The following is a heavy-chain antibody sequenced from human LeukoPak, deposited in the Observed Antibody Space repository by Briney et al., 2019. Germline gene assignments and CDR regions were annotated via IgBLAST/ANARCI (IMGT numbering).Heavy chain of an antibody. Sequence: PGGSLRLSCAASGFTVSSNYMSWVRQAPGKGLEWVSAFYSGETTYYADSVKGRFTISRDNSQNTLYLQMNSLRAEDTAVYYCAREGSDWNYYYYLDVWGKGTTVTISS. CDR1: GFTVSSNY. CDR3: AREGSDWNYYYYLDV. D-gene: IGHD6-19*01. J-gene: IGHJ6*03. V-gene: IGHV3-66*01. CDR2: FYSGETT.